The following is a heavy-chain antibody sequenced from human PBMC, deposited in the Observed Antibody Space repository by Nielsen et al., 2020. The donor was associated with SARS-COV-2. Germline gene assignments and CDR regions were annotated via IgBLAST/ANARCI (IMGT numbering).Heavy chain of an antibody. V-gene: IGHV1-18*01. CDR3: AREIGYCSGGSCQYCYYGMDV. D-gene: IGHD2-15*01. CDR1: GYIFTSYG. J-gene: IGHJ6*02. Sequence: GSVKASCKASGYIFTSYGISWVRPAPGQGLEWMGWISAYNGNTNYAQKLQGRVTMTTDTSTSTAYMELRSLRSDNAAVYYCAREIGYCSGGSCQYCYYGMDVWGQGTTVTVSS. CDR2: ISAYNGNT.